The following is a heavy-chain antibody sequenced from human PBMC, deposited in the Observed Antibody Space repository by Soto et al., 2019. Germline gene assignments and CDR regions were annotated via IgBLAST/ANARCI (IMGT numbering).Heavy chain of an antibody. CDR3: ARIGRIAVAGTAGGWYFDL. V-gene: IGHV4-34*01. J-gene: IGHJ2*01. D-gene: IGHD6-19*01. CDR1: GGSFSGYY. Sequence: SETLSLTCAVYGGSFSGYYWSWIRQPPGKGLEWIGEINHSGSTNYNPSLKSRVTISVDTSKNQFSLRLSSVTAADTAVYYCARIGRIAVAGTAGGWYFDLWGRGTLVTVSS. CDR2: INHSGST.